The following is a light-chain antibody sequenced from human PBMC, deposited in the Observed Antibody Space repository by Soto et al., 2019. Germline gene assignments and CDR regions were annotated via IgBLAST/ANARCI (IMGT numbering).Light chain of an antibody. CDR1: QDNGYF. CDR2: SAS. J-gene: IGKJ3*01. Sequence: DIQMTQSPSSLSASVGDRVPITYRASQDNGYFLTWYQQRPGKVPKLIIYSASSLFSGAPSRVSGSGSGTDFTLTICNLQPDDGATYYCQKYDSAPFTVGPGTRVEIK. CDR3: QKYDSAPFT. V-gene: IGKV1-27*01.